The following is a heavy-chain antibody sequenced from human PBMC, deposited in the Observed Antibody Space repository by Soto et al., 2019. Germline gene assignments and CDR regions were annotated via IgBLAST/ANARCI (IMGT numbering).Heavy chain of an antibody. CDR1: GYTFTGYY. CDR2: INPNSGGT. Sequence: SVKVSFKASGYTFTGYYMHWVRQAPGQGPEWMGWINPNSGGTNYAQKFQGRVTMTRDTSISTAYMELSRLRSDDTAVYYCARSKTYYYGSGSYYSPLDYWGQGTLVTVSS. J-gene: IGHJ4*02. D-gene: IGHD3-10*01. V-gene: IGHV1-2*02. CDR3: ARSKTYYYGSGSYYSPLDY.